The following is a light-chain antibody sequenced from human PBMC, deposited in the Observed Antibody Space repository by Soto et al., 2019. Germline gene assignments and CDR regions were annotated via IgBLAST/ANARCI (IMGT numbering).Light chain of an antibody. CDR2: AAS. Sequence: DIQMTQSPSSLSASVGDRVTITCRASQSISSYLNWYQQKPGKAPKLLIYAASSLQSGVLSRFSGSGSGTDFDLTISSLQPEDFATYYCQQSYSTPPLTFGGGTKVEIK. CDR3: QQSYSTPPLT. CDR1: QSISSY. J-gene: IGKJ4*01. V-gene: IGKV1-39*01.